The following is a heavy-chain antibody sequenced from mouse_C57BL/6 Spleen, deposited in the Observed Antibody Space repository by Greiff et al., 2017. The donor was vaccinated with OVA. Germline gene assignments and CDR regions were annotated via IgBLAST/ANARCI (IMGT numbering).Heavy chain of an antibody. CDR1: GYSITSGYY. CDR3: ASYYDYDFCAMDY. V-gene: IGHV3-6*01. D-gene: IGHD2-4*01. Sequence: VQLQESGPGLVKPSQSLSLTCSVTGYSITSGYYWNWIRQFPGNKLEWMGYISYDGSNNYNPSLKNRISITRDTSKNQFFLKLNSVTTEDTATYYCASYYDYDFCAMDYWGQGTSVTVSS. J-gene: IGHJ4*01. CDR2: ISYDGSN.